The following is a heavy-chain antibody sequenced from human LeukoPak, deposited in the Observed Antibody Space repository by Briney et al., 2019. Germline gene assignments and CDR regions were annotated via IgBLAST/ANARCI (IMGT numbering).Heavy chain of an antibody. CDR1: GFTFDDYA. V-gene: IGHV3-9*01. CDR3: AKGFRVVRGVHDAFDI. Sequence: PGRSLRLSCAASGFTFDDYAMHWVRQAPGKGLEWVSGISWNSGSIGYADSVKGRFTISRDNAKNSLYLQMNSLRAEDTALYYCAKGFRVVRGVHDAFDIWGQGTMVTVSS. D-gene: IGHD3-10*01. J-gene: IGHJ3*02. CDR2: ISWNSGSI.